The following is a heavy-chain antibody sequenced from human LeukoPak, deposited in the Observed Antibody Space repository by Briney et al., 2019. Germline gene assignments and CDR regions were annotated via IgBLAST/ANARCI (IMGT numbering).Heavy chain of an antibody. CDR3: ARDLGFTVVTGAFDY. CDR2: IRSTSSYI. CDR1: GFTFSSYS. D-gene: IGHD4-23*01. Sequence: PGGSLRLSCAASGFTFSSYSMNWVRQAPGKGLEWGSSIRSTSSYIYYADSVKGRFTISRDNAKNSLYLQMNSLRAEDTAVYYCARDLGFTVVTGAFDYWGQGTLVTVSS. V-gene: IGHV3-21*01. J-gene: IGHJ4*02.